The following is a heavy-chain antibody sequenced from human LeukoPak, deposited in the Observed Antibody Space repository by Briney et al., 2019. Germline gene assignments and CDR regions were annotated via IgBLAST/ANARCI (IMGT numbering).Heavy chain of an antibody. CDR3: ARYSGSYSGYFDY. Sequence: SETLSLTCAVYGGSFSGYYWSWIRQPPGKGLEWIGYIYYSGSTNYNPSLKSRVTISVDTSKNQFSLKLSSVTAADTAVYYCARYSGSYSGYFDYWGQGTLVTVSS. CDR2: IYYSGST. D-gene: IGHD1-26*01. V-gene: IGHV4-59*01. CDR1: GGSFSGYY. J-gene: IGHJ4*02.